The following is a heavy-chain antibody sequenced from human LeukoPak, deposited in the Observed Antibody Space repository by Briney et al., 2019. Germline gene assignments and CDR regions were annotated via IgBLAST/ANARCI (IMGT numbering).Heavy chain of an antibody. D-gene: IGHD6-19*01. CDR1: GFTFSSYA. CDR3: AKVVISSGWNFDY. Sequence: GGSLRLSCAASGFTFSSYALSWVRQAPGKGLEWVSAISGSGGSTYYADSVKGRFTISRDNSKNTLYLQMNSLRAEDTAVYYCAKVVISSGWNFDYWGQGTLVTVSS. CDR2: ISGSGGST. J-gene: IGHJ4*02. V-gene: IGHV3-23*01.